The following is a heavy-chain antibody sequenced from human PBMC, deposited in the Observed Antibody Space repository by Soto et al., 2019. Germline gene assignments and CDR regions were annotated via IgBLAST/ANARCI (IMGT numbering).Heavy chain of an antibody. CDR3: AREPRSGSYAYYYYGMDV. CDR2: INPNSGGT. J-gene: IGHJ6*02. V-gene: IGHV1-2*04. Sequence: ASVKVSCKASGYTFTGYYMHWVLQAPGQGLEWMGWINPNSGGTNYAQKFQGWVTMTRDTSISTAYMELSRLRSDDTAVYYCAREPRSGSYAYYYYGMDVWGQGTTVTVSS. D-gene: IGHD3-10*01. CDR1: GYTFTGYY.